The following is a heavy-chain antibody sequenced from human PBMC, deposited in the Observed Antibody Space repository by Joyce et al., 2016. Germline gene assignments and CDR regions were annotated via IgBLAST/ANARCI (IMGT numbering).Heavy chain of an antibody. Sequence: QAHLVQSGAEVKKPGASVKVSCKVSGYTLTELSMHWVRQAPGKWLEWMGGSDPADGATSYAQKFQGRVTMTEDTSTDTADMELTSLRSDDTALYYCVIKEWQKDYFDPWGQGTLLTVSS. CDR2: SDPADGAT. CDR1: GYTLTELS. J-gene: IGHJ5*02. V-gene: IGHV1-24*01. CDR3: VIKEWQKDYFDP. D-gene: IGHD3-3*01.